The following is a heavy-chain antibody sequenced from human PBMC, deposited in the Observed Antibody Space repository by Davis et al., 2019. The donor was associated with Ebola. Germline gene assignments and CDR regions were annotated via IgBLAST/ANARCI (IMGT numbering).Heavy chain of an antibody. Sequence: GGSLRLSCAASGFTFNSYAMSWVRQAPGKGLEWVAVIWYDGSNKYYADSVKGRFTISRDNSKNTLYLQMNSLRAEDTAVYYCANYCGGDCYPAPFDYWGQGTLVTVSS. D-gene: IGHD2-21*01. J-gene: IGHJ4*02. CDR2: IWYDGSNK. CDR3: ANYCGGDCYPAPFDY. CDR1: GFTFNSYA. V-gene: IGHV3-33*08.